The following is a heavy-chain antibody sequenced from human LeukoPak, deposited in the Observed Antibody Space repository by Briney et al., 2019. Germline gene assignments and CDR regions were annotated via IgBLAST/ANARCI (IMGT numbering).Heavy chain of an antibody. CDR3: ARHVRKRGIAVAGTPGWFDL. J-gene: IGHJ5*02. D-gene: IGHD6-19*01. CDR2: INHSGST. Sequence: PSETLSLTCAVYGGSFSGYYWSWIRQPPGKGLEWIGEINHSGSTNYNPSLKSRVTISVDTSKNQFSLKLSSVTAADTAVYYCARHVRKRGIAVAGTPGWFDLWGQGTLVTVSS. V-gene: IGHV4-34*01. CDR1: GGSFSGYY.